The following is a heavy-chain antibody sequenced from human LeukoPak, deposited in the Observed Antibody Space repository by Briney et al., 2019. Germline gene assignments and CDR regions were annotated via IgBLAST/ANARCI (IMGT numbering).Heavy chain of an antibody. V-gene: IGHV1-69*01. D-gene: IGHD5-18*01. Sequence: ASVKVSCKASGGTFSSYAISWVRQAPGQGLEWMGGIIPIFGTANYAQKFQGRVTITADESTSTAYMELSSLRSEDTAVYYCARAEVHQIWILIYYYMDDWGKGTTVTVSS. CDR1: GGTFSSYA. CDR2: IIPIFGTA. J-gene: IGHJ6*03. CDR3: ARAEVHQIWILIYYYMDD.